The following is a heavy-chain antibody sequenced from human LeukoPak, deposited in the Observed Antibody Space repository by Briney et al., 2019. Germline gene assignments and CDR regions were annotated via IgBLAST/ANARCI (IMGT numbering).Heavy chain of an antibody. D-gene: IGHD3-3*01. CDR2: INHSGST. CDR1: GGSFSGYY. CDR3: ARRTIFGAHWFDP. V-gene: IGHV4-34*01. Sequence: PSETLSLTCAVYGGSFSGYYWSWIRQPPGKGLEWIGEINHSGSTNYNPSLKSRVTISVDTSKNQFSLKLSSVTAADTAVYYCARRTIFGAHWFDPWGQGTLATVSS. J-gene: IGHJ5*02.